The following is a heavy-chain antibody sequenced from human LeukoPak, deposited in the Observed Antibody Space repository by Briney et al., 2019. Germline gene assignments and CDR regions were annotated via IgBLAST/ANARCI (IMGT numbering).Heavy chain of an antibody. Sequence: PGGSLRLSCAASGFTYSSYWMSWVRQGPGKGLEWVANIKQDGSEKYYVDSVKGRFTISRDNAKNSLYLQMNSLRAEDTAVYYCARDMAAAVLDYYYYGMDVWGQGTTVTVSS. CDR3: ARDMAAAVLDYYYYGMDV. V-gene: IGHV3-7*01. CDR2: IKQDGSEK. D-gene: IGHD6-13*01. CDR1: GFTYSSYW. J-gene: IGHJ6*02.